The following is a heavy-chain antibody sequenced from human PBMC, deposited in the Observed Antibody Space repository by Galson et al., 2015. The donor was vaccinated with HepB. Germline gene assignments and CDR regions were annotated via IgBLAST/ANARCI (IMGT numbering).Heavy chain of an antibody. J-gene: IGHJ6*02. Sequence: LRLSCAASGSTFTMSWMSWVRQAPGKGLEWVAMIRHDETEMYYVDSVKGRFTISRDNSKNMIYLQMNSLRVEDTAVYYCAKEYSGFHGASYVYYGIDVWGRGTTVSVSS. CDR3: AKEYSGFHGASYVYYGIDV. CDR1: GSTFTMSW. D-gene: IGHD6-19*01. CDR2: IRHDETEM. V-gene: IGHV3-7*03.